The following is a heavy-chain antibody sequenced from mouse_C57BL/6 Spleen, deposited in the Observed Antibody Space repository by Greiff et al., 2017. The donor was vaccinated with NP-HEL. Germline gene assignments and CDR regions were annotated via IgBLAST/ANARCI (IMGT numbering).Heavy chain of an antibody. CDR3: ARRGFYGSYYFDY. CDR2: ISGGGGNT. CDR1: GFTFSSYT. V-gene: IGHV5-9*01. J-gene: IGHJ2*01. D-gene: IGHD1-1*01. Sequence: DVKLVESGGGLVKPGGSLKLSCAASGFTFSSYTMSWVRQTPEKRLEWVATISGGGGNTYYPDSVKGRFTISRDNAKNTLYLQMSSLRSEDTALYYCARRGFYGSYYFDYWGQGTTLTVSS.